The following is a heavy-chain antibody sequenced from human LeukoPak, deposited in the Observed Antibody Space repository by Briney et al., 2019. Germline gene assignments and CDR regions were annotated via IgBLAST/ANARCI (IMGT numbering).Heavy chain of an antibody. CDR2: IYSGGNT. V-gene: IGHV3-53*04. Sequence: PGGSLRLSCAASGFTVSSSPINWVRQAPGRGLEWVSVIYSGGNTFYADSVKGRFTISRHNSENTLYLQMNSLSADDTAVYYCVRLVGGGWFDPWGQGTLVTVFS. CDR1: GFTVSSSP. CDR3: VRLVGGGWFDP. D-gene: IGHD1-26*01. J-gene: IGHJ5*02.